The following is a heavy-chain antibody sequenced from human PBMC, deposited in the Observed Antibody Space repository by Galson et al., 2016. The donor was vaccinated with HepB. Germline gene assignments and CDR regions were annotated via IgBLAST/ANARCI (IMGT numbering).Heavy chain of an antibody. V-gene: IGHV3-30-3*01. Sequence: SLRLSCAASGFTFRRYAMHWVRQAPGKGLEWVATISYDGTNTYYADSVKGRFTISRDNSKNALFLQMNSLRTEDTAVYFCARDLSSGYYHISYYFEYWGQGTLVTVSS. D-gene: IGHD3-22*01. CDR1: GFTFRRYA. CDR2: ISYDGTNT. CDR3: ARDLSSGYYHISYYFEY. J-gene: IGHJ4*02.